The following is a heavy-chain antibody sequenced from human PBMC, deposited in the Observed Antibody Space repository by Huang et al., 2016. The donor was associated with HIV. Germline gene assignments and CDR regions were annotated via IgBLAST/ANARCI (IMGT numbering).Heavy chain of an antibody. D-gene: IGHD3-10*01. J-gene: IGHJ4*02. V-gene: IGHV4-39*02. CDR1: GGSIRSDNYY. CDR2: IYYSRST. CDR3: ARLPGSITMIRGVITDPY. Sequence: QLQLQESGPGLVKPSETLSLTCTVSGGSIRSDNYYWGWIRQPPGKGLEWIGSIYYSRSTDYNPSLKRRVTITVDTSKNHFSLRMRSVTAADTAVYYCARLPGSITMIRGVITDPYWGQGTLVTVSS.